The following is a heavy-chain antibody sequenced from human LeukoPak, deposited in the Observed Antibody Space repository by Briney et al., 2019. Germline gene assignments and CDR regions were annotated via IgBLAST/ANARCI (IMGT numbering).Heavy chain of an antibody. CDR1: GGSFSGYY. Sequence: SETLSLTCAVYGGSFSGYYWSWIRQPPGKGLEWIGEINHSGSTNYNPSLKSRVTISVDTPKNQFSLKLSSVTAADTAVYYCARSLNYDILTGYPRGGLFDPWGQGTLVTVSS. D-gene: IGHD3-9*01. V-gene: IGHV4-34*01. CDR3: ARSLNYDILTGYPRGGLFDP. CDR2: INHSGST. J-gene: IGHJ5*02.